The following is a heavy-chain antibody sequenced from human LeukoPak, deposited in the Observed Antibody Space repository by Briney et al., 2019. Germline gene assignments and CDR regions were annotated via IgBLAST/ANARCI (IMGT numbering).Heavy chain of an antibody. V-gene: IGHV1-8*01. J-gene: IGHJ4*02. CDR3: ARGAPSYYYGSGSTRIDY. Sequence: ASVKVSCKASGYTFTSYDINWVRQATGQGLEWMGWMNPNSGNTGYAQKFQGRVTMTRNTSISTAYMELSSLRSEDTAVYYCARGAPSYYYGSGSTRIDYWGQGTLVTVSS. D-gene: IGHD3-10*01. CDR2: MNPNSGNT. CDR1: GYTFTSYD.